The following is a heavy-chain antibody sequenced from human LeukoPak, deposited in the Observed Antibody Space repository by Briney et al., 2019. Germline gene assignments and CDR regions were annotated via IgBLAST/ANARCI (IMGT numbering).Heavy chain of an antibody. CDR2: ISAYNGNT. CDR1: GYTFTSYG. CDR3: AGGVVVPAAMLVGNYYYYGMDV. J-gene: IGHJ6*02. V-gene: IGHV1-18*01. Sequence: ASVKVSCKASGYTFTSYGISWVRQAPGQGLEWMGWISAYNGNTNYAQKLQGRVTMTTDTSTSTAYMELRSLRSDDTAVYYCAGGVVVPAAMLVGNYYYYGMDVWGQGTTVTVSS. D-gene: IGHD2-2*01.